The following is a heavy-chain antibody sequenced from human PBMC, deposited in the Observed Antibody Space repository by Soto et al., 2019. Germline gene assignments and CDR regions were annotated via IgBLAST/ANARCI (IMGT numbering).Heavy chain of an antibody. D-gene: IGHD2-21*02. Sequence: GGSLRLSCAASGFTFSSYAMSWVRQAPGKGLEWVSAISGSGGSTYYADSVKGRFTISRDNSKNTLYLQMNSLRAEDTAVYYCAKDLTAGVVTASGDAFDIWGQATMVTVSS. CDR2: ISGSGGST. V-gene: IGHV3-23*01. J-gene: IGHJ3*02. CDR3: AKDLTAGVVTASGDAFDI. CDR1: GFTFSSYA.